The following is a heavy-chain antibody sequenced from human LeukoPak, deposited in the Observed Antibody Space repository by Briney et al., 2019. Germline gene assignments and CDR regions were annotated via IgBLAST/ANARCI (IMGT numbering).Heavy chain of an antibody. CDR1: GGSISSYY. Sequence: ETLSLTCTVSGGSISSYYWSWIRQPPGKGLEWIGYIYYSGSTNYNPSLKSRVTISVDTSKNQFSLKLSSVTAADTAVYYCARHGYDILTGLIWGQGTMVTVSS. D-gene: IGHD3-9*01. CDR3: ARHGYDILTGLI. V-gene: IGHV4-59*08. CDR2: IYYSGST. J-gene: IGHJ3*02.